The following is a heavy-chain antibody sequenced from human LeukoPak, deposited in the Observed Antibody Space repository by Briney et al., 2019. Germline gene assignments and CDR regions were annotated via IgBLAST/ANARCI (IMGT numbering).Heavy chain of an antibody. Sequence: SETLSLTCTVSGGSISSSSYYWGWIRQPPGKGLEWIGSIYYSGSTYYNPSLKSRVTISVDTSKNQFSLKLSSVTAADTAVYYCASCVDSSSWDYYYYYMDVWGKGTTVTVSS. V-gene: IGHV4-39*01. CDR3: ASCVDSSSWDYYYYYMDV. D-gene: IGHD6-13*01. CDR1: GGSISSSSYY. CDR2: IYYSGST. J-gene: IGHJ6*03.